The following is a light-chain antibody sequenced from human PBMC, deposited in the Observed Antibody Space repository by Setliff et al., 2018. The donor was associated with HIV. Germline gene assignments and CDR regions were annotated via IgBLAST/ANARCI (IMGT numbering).Light chain of an antibody. CDR2: YNS. J-gene: IGLJ2*01. Sequence: SYELTQSPSVSVAPGKTASITCGGNNIGSKSVYWYQQKPGQAPVLVISYNSDRPSGTPERFSGSNSGNTATLTISRVEAGDEADYYCQVWDSSSDLHVVFGGGTK. V-gene: IGLV3-21*04. CDR1: NIGSKS. CDR3: QVWDSSSDLHVV.